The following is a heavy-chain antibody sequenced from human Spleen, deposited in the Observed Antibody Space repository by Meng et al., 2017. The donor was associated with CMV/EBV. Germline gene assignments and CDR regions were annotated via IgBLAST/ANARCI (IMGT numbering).Heavy chain of an antibody. Sequence: VTLVESGAEVKKPGVSVKVSCKASGYTFTNYGISWVRQAPGQVLEWMGWISAYNGNTNYAQKLQGRVTMTTDTSTTTAYMELRSLRSDDTAVYYCARIVARGGWFDPWGQGTLVTVSS. CDR3: ARIVARGGWFDP. CDR1: GYTFTNYG. J-gene: IGHJ5*02. CDR2: ISAYNGNT. D-gene: IGHD2-15*01. V-gene: IGHV1-18*01.